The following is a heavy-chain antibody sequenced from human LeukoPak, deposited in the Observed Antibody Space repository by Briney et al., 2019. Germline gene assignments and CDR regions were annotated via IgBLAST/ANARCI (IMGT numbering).Heavy chain of an antibody. V-gene: IGHV4-61*05. CDR2: IYYSGST. Sequence: PSETLSLTCTVSGASISGSGYYWGWIRQPPGKGLEWIGYIYYSGSTNYNPSLKSRVTISVDTSKNQFSLKLSSVTAADTAVYYCARLSRRPTIFGVAPRWFDPWGQGTLVTVSS. D-gene: IGHD3-3*01. CDR1: GASISGSGYY. CDR3: ARLSRRPTIFGVAPRWFDP. J-gene: IGHJ5*02.